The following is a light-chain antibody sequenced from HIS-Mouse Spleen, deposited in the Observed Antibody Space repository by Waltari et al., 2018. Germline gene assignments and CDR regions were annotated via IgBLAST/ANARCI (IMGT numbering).Light chain of an antibody. CDR1: SSDVGGYNY. Sequence: HSALTQPASVSGSPGLSITISCTGTSSDVGGYNYVSWYQQHPGKAPKLMIYEVSNRPSGVSNRFSGSKSGNTASLTISGLQAEDEADYYCSSYTSSSTSVFGTGTKVTVL. V-gene: IGLV2-14*01. CDR2: EVS. CDR3: SSYTSSSTSV. J-gene: IGLJ1*01.